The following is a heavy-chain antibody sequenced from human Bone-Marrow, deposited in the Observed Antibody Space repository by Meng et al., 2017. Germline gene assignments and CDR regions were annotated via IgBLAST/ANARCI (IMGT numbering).Heavy chain of an antibody. Sequence: ASVKVSCKASGYTFTSYDINWVRQAPGQGLEWMGWMNPNSGNTGYAQKFQGRVTMTRNTSTSTAYMELSSLRSEDTAVYYCARGKKWYQRFRHWGQGTLVTVSS. V-gene: IGHV1-8*01. CDR2: MNPNSGNT. CDR3: ARGKKWYQRFRH. J-gene: IGHJ4*02. D-gene: IGHD2-2*01. CDR1: GYTFTSYD.